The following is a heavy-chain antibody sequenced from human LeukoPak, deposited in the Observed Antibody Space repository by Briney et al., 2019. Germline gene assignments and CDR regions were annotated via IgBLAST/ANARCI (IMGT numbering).Heavy chain of an antibody. J-gene: IGHJ4*02. Sequence: PGGSLRLSCAASGFNFNSYWMSWVRQAPGKGLECVANIRQDGSEIYFVDSVKGRFTISRDNAKSSLYLQMNSLRGEDTAVYYCARARYGSGGYFFDFWGQGTVVTVSS. V-gene: IGHV3-7*04. D-gene: IGHD3-10*01. CDR1: GFNFNSYW. CDR2: IRQDGSEI. CDR3: ARARYGSGGYFFDF.